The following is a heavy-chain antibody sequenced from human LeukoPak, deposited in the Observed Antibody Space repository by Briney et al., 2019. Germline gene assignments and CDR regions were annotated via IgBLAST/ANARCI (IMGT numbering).Heavy chain of an antibody. D-gene: IGHD3-22*01. Sequence: GGSLRLSCAASGFTVSSNYMSWVRQAPGKGLEWVSVIYSGGSTYYADSVKGRFTISRDNSKNTLYLQMNSLRAEDTAVYYCAGDSGYYDSSGYYRGYFQHWGQGTLVTVSS. CDR3: AGDSGYYDSSGYYRGYFQH. V-gene: IGHV3-53*01. J-gene: IGHJ1*01. CDR1: GFTVSSNY. CDR2: IYSGGST.